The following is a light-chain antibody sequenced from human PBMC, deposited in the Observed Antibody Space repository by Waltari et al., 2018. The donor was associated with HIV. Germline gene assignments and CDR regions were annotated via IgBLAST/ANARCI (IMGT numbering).Light chain of an antibody. V-gene: IGLV1-44*01. J-gene: IGLJ3*02. CDR3: ATWDDNLNGWV. Sequence: QSVLTQPPSASGTPGQRVTISCSGASSNIGSNTVNWYQQLPGTAPQLLIYINKQRPSGVPDRFSGSKSGTSASLAISGLQSEDEADYYCATWDDNLNGWVFGGGTKLTVL. CDR2: INK. CDR1: SSNIGSNT.